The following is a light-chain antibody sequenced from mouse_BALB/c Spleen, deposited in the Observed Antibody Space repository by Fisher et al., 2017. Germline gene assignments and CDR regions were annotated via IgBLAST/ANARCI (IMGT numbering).Light chain of an antibody. J-gene: IGKJ2*01. CDR1: QSISDY. V-gene: IGKV5-39*01. CDR3: QNGQSFPYT. Sequence: DIVMTQSTATLSVTPGDRVSLSCRASQSISDYLHWYQQKSHESPRLLIKYASQSISGIPSRFSGSGSGSDFTLSINSVEPEDVGVYYCQNGQSFPYTFGGGTKLEIK. CDR2: YAS.